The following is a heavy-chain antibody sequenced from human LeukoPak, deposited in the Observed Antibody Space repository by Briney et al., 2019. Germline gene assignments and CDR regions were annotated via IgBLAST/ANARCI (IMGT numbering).Heavy chain of an antibody. D-gene: IGHD3-9*01. J-gene: IGHJ4*02. V-gene: IGHV3-23*01. CDR3: AKASAEIRCFDWLLWLDY. CDR2: MSGSGGST. CDR1: GFTFSSYA. Sequence: PGGSLRLSCAASGFTFSSYAMSWVRQAPGKGLEWVSAMSGSGGSTYYADSVKGRFTISRDNSKNTLYLQMNSLRAEDTAVYYCAKASAEIRCFDWLLWLDYWGQGTLVTVSS.